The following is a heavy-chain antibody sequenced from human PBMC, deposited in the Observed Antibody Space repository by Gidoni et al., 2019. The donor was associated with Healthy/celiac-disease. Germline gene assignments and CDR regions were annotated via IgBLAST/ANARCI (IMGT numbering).Heavy chain of an antibody. V-gene: IGHV4-59*01. CDR3: ARGTMVQGVSWGWYFDL. J-gene: IGHJ2*01. D-gene: IGHD3-10*01. CDR1: GGSINRYY. CDR2: ISYSGST. Sequence: QVQLQESGPGLVKPSEPLSLTCTVSGGSINRYYWSWIRHPPGKGLEWIGYISYSGSTNYNPSLKSRVTISVDTSKNQFSLKLSAVTAAYTAVYYCARGTMVQGVSWGWYFDLWGRGTLVTVSS.